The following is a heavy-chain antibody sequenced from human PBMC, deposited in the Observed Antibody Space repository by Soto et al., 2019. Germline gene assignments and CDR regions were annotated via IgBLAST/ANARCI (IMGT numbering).Heavy chain of an antibody. D-gene: IGHD2-15*01. CDR1: GYTFSKFY. V-gene: IGHV1-2*02. CDR2: IAPNSGDT. CDR3: AKNLLVTLPDGYDI. Sequence: QVQLVQSGAEVKKPGASVKVSCKASGYTFSKFYMHWVRQAPGQGLEWMGWIAPNSGDTNIAQKFKGRVTMTRDTSISTAYMDLNRLRSDDTSVYYCAKNLLVTLPDGYDICGPGTMFTVSS. J-gene: IGHJ3*02.